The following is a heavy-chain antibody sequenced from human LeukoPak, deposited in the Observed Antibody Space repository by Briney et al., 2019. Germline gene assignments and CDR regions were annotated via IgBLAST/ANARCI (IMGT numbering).Heavy chain of an antibody. CDR3: ARGWDYDSGGRPTAYVY. V-gene: IGHV1-69*13. J-gene: IGHJ4*02. Sequence: ASVNVSCTASGGTFSNYAINWVRQAPGPGLEWMGGIIPIFGTANYAQKFQGRVTITADEPTSTVYMELNSLKSEDTAVYYCARGWDYDSGGRPTAYVYWGQGTLVTVSS. D-gene: IGHD3-22*01. CDR2: IIPIFGTA. CDR1: GGTFSNYA.